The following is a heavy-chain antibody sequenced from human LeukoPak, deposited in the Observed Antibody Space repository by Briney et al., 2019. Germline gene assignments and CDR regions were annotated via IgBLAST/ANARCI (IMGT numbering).Heavy chain of an antibody. CDR3: ARQSGSSPWGYFDY. D-gene: IGHD1-26*01. J-gene: IGHJ4*02. V-gene: IGHV4-39*01. Sequence: SETLSLTCTVSGGSISSSSYYWGWIRQPPGKGLEWIGSIYYSGSTYYNPSLKSRVTISVDTSENQFSLKLSSVTAADTAVYYCARQSGSSPWGYFDYWGQGTLVTVSS. CDR2: IYYSGST. CDR1: GGSISSSSYY.